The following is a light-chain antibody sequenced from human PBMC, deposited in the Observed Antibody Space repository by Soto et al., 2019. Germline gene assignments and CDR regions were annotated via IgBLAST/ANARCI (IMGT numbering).Light chain of an antibody. CDR3: QQGHNWPLT. CDR1: QSISTE. CDR2: SAS. J-gene: IGKJ2*01. V-gene: IGKV3-15*01. Sequence: EIVMTQSPATLSVSPGERATLSCRASQSISTELAWYRQKPGQPPRLLIYSASTRATGVPARCTGSGSGSEFTLTISGLQSEDFAVYYCQQGHNWPLTFGQGTRLEI.